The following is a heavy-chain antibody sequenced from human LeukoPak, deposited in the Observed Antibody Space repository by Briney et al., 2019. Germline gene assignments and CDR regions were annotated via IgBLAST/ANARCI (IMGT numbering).Heavy chain of an antibody. D-gene: IGHD3-10*01. CDR2: IKPNSGGT. CDR1: GYTFTNYY. Sequence: GASVKVSCKASGYTFTNYYMHWVRQAPGQGLEWMGWIKPNSGGTNYAQKFQGRVTMTRDTSISTAYMELSRLRSDDTAVYYCAREGVTLLWFGELSYQYYFDYWGQGTLVTVSS. CDR3: AREGVTLLWFGELSYQYYFDY. J-gene: IGHJ4*02. V-gene: IGHV1-2*02.